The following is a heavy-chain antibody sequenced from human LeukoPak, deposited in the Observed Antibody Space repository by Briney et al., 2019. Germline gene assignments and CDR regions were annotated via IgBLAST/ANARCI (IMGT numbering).Heavy chain of an antibody. V-gene: IGHV1-69*01. CDR1: GGTCSSYS. Sequence: SVKVSCKASGGTCSSYSISWVRQAPGQGLEWMGGIIPIFGTANYAQKFQGRVTITADESTSTAYMELSSLRSEDTAVYYCARDGHYDILTGFESFGMDVWGKGTTVTVSS. CDR3: ARDGHYDILTGFESFGMDV. D-gene: IGHD3-9*01. CDR2: IIPIFGTA. J-gene: IGHJ6*04.